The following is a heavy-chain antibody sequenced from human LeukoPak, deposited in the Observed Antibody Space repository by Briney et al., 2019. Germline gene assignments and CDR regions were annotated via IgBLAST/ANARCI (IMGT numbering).Heavy chain of an antibody. Sequence: GGSLRLSCAASGFTVSNNYMSWVRQAPGKGLEWVSLIYSGGTTSYTDSVRDRLTISRDDSKNTLYLQMNSLRAEDTAVYYCARSPGYSYGYWGQGTLVTVSS. CDR3: ARSPGYSYGY. CDR1: GFTVSNNY. CDR2: IYSGGTT. D-gene: IGHD5-18*01. V-gene: IGHV3-66*01. J-gene: IGHJ4*02.